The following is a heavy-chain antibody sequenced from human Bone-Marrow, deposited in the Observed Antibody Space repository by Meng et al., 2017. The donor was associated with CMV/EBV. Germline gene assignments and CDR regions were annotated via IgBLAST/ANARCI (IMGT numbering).Heavy chain of an antibody. CDR2: IYYSGST. J-gene: IGHJ6*02. Sequence: SETLSLTCTVSGASISTRYYWSWIRQPPGKGLEWIGYIYYSGSTNYNPPLKSRVTISVDTSKNQFSLKLSSVTAADTAVYYCARADTAMVNGMDVWGQGTTATVSS. CDR3: ARADTAMVNGMDV. V-gene: IGHV4-59*01. CDR1: GASISTRYY. D-gene: IGHD5-18*01.